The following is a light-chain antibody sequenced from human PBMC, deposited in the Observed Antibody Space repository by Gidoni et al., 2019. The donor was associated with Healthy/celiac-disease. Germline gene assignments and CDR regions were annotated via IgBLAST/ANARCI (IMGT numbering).Light chain of an antibody. CDR3: CSYAGSSTLV. CDR2: DVS. CDR1: SSDVGSYNL. J-gene: IGLJ2*01. Sequence: QSALTQPASLSGSPGQSITISCTGTSSDVGSYNLVSWYQQHPGKAPKLMIYDVSKRPSGVSNRFSGSKSGNTASLTISGLQAEDEADYYCCSYAGSSTLVFGGGTKLTVL. V-gene: IGLV2-23*02.